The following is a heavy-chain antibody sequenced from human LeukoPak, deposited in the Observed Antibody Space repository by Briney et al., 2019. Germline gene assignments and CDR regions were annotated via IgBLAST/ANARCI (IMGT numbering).Heavy chain of an antibody. D-gene: IGHD6-13*01. Sequence: SETLSLTCTVSGGSISSYYWSWIRQPPRKGLEWIGYIYYSGSTNYNPSLKSRVTISVDTSKNQFSLRLSSVTAADTAVYYCARVTGYVMEDYFDYWGQGTLVTVSS. J-gene: IGHJ4*02. CDR3: ARVTGYVMEDYFDY. CDR1: GGSISSYY. V-gene: IGHV4-59*01. CDR2: IYYSGST.